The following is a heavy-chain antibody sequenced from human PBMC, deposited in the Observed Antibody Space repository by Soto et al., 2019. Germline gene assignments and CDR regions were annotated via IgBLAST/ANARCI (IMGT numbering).Heavy chain of an antibody. Sequence: QVQLQESGPGLVKPSQTLSLTCTVSGGSISSGGYYWSWIRQHPGKGLEWIGYIHYSGSTYYNPSLKSQVTISVDTSKNQFTLKLSSVTAADMAVYYWARSFGVAAAGAFDYWGQGTLVTVSS. CDR1: GGSISSGGYY. J-gene: IGHJ4*02. CDR2: IHYSGST. CDR3: ARSFGVAAAGAFDY. V-gene: IGHV4-31*01. D-gene: IGHD6-13*01.